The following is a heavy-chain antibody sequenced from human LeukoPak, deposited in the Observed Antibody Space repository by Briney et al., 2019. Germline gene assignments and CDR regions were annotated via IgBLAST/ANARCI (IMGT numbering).Heavy chain of an antibody. CDR2: IYYSGST. D-gene: IGHD2-2*01. CDR1: GGSISSSSYY. J-gene: IGHJ5*02. CDR3: ASSLRDIVVVPAEENWFDP. V-gene: IGHV4-39*07. Sequence: PSETLSLTCTVSGGSISSSSYYWGWIRQPPGKGLEWIGSIYYSGSTYYNPSLKSRVTISVDTSKNQFSLKLSSVTAADTAVYYCASSLRDIVVVPAEENWFDPWGQGTLVTVSS.